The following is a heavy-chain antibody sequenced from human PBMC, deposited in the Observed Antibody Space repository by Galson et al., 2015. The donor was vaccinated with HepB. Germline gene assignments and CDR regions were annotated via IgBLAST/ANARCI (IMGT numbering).Heavy chain of an antibody. V-gene: IGHV1-18*04. CDR1: GYTFNNYN. CDR2: ISGNNGHT. Sequence: SVKVSCKASGYTFNNYNITWVRKAPGQGLEWMGWISGNNGHTNFTQTYQGRLTMTTHTSTATAYLELRSLRSDDTALYYCARGVAGLNFDYWGQGTLVTVSS. CDR3: ARGVAGLNFDY. D-gene: IGHD6-19*01. J-gene: IGHJ4*02.